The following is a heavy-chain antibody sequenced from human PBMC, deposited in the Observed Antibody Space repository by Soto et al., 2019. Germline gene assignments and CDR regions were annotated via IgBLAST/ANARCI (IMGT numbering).Heavy chain of an antibody. V-gene: IGHV3-30*18. CDR1: GFTFSNHG. J-gene: IGHJ6*03. CDR2: ISYDGSNK. CDR3: AKDSGGADYYYYMDV. D-gene: IGHD1-26*01. Sequence: PGGSLRLSCAASGFTFSNHGMHWVRQAPGKGLEWVAVISYDGSNKYYADSVKGRFTISRDNSKNTLYLQMNSLRAEDTAVYYCAKDSGGADYYYYMDVWGKGTTVTVSS.